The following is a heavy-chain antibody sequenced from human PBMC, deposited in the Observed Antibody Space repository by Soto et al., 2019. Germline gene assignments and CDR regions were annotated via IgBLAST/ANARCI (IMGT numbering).Heavy chain of an antibody. CDR1: GGSFSGYY. D-gene: IGHD2-15*01. V-gene: IGHV4-34*01. CDR2: INHSGST. CDR3: ARWGPFLGYCSGGSCSD. J-gene: IGHJ4*02. Sequence: PSETLSLTCAVYGGSFSGYYWSWIRQPPGKGLEWIGEINHSGSTNYNPSLKSRVTISVDTSKNQFSLKLSSVTAADTAVYYCARWGPFLGYCSGGSCSDWGQGTLVTVSS.